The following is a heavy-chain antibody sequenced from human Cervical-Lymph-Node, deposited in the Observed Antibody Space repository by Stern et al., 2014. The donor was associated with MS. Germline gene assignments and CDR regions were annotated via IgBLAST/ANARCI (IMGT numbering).Heavy chain of an antibody. CDR1: GYSFTSHW. Sequence: EVQLVESGAEVKKPGESLKISCKGSGYSFTSHWIAWVRQMPGKGLEWMGMMYPGDSDTRYSPSFQGQVTISADKSISTAYLQWSSLKASDTAMYYCARHQTDSKGRDFHYYGLDVWGPGTTVTVSS. V-gene: IGHV5-51*01. J-gene: IGHJ6*02. CDR2: MYPGDSDT. D-gene: IGHD2-15*01. CDR3: ARHQTDSKGRDFHYYGLDV.